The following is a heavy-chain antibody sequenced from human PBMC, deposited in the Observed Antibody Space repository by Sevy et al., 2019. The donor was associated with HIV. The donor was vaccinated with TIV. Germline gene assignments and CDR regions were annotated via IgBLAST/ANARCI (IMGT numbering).Heavy chain of an antibody. CDR2: ISSRSSYI. J-gene: IGHJ4*02. V-gene: IGHV3-21*01. CDR3: ARGLERYCSGGSCYFRPYFDY. Sequence: RGCLRLSCAASGFTFSSYSMNWVRQAPGKGLEWVSSISSRSSYIYYADSVKGRFTVSRDNAKNSLYLQMNSLRAEDTAVYYCARGLERYCSGGSCYFRPYFDYWGQGTLVSVSS. CDR1: GFTFSSYS. D-gene: IGHD2-15*01.